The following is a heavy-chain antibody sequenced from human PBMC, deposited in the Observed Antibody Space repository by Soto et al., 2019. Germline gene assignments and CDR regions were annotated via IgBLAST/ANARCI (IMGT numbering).Heavy chain of an antibody. Sequence: QVQLQESGPGLVKPSETLSLTCTVSGGSISSYYWSWIRQPAGKGLEWIGRIYTSGSTNYNPSLMSRVTMSVDTSKNQYSLKLSSVTAADTAVYYCARDSGTNYYDSSRYYYPHHWYFDLWGRGTLVTVSS. D-gene: IGHD3-22*01. CDR2: IYTSGST. CDR3: ARDSGTNYYDSSRYYYPHHWYFDL. J-gene: IGHJ2*01. CDR1: GGSISSYY. V-gene: IGHV4-4*07.